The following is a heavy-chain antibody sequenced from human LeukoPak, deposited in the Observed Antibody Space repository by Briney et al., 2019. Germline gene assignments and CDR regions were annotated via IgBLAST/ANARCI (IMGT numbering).Heavy chain of an antibody. Sequence: PSQTLSLTCAVYGGSFSGYYWSWIRQPPGKGLEWIGEINHSGSTNYNPSLKSRVTISVDTSKNQFSLKLSSVTAADTAVYYCARGLEEQWLVILRWFDPWGQGTLVTVSS. CDR1: GGSFSGYY. J-gene: IGHJ5*02. D-gene: IGHD6-19*01. V-gene: IGHV4-34*01. CDR3: ARGLEEQWLVILRWFDP. CDR2: INHSGST.